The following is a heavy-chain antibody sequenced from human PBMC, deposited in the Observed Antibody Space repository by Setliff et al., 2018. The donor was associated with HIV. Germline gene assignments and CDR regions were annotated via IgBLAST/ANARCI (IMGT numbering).Heavy chain of an antibody. Sequence: LSLTCTVSGGSVSLYYWNWMRQPVGKGLEWIGRLFTSGKTIFSPSLKSRVSMSVDTSKNAVSLKLDSVTAGDSAVYFCARDLFNEWQGHYYYYMDVWGNGTTVTV. CDR3: ARDLFNEWQGHYYYYMDV. V-gene: IGHV4-4*07. J-gene: IGHJ6*03. CDR2: LFTSGKT. CDR1: GGSVSLYY. D-gene: IGHD3-3*01.